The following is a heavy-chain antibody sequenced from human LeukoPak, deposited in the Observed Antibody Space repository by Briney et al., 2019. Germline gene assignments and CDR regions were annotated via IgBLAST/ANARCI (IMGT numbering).Heavy chain of an antibody. Sequence: SETLSLTCTVSGYSISSGYYWGWIRQPPGKGLDWIGSIHHGGSTSYNPSLKSRVTISVDMSRNQFSLKLSSVTAADTAVYYCARGGGIAARPFDYWGQGTLVTVSS. D-gene: IGHD6-6*01. J-gene: IGHJ4*02. V-gene: IGHV4-38-2*02. CDR2: IHHGGST. CDR3: ARGGGIAARPFDY. CDR1: GYSISSGYY.